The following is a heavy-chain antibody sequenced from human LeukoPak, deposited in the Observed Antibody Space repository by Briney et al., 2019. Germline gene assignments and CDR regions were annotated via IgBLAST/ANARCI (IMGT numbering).Heavy chain of an antibody. CDR1: GGSISSYY. J-gene: IGHJ5*02. CDR3: ARAKAAAGIFNWFDP. Sequence: SETLSLTCTVSGGSISSYYWSWLRQPPGKGLEWIGYIYYSGSTNYNPSLKSRVTISVDTSKNQFSLKLSSVTAADTAVYYCARAKAAAGIFNWFDPWGQGTLVTVSS. V-gene: IGHV4-59*01. CDR2: IYYSGST. D-gene: IGHD6-13*01.